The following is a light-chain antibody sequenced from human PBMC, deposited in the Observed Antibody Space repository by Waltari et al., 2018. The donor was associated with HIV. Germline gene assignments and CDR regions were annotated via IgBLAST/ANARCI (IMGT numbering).Light chain of an antibody. Sequence: QSALTQPASVYGSPGQSITIPCTGTNNDVGGYKYVSWYQQHPGKAPKLMIYDVSNRPSGVSNRFSGSKSGNTASLTISGLQAEDEADYYCSSYTSSSTRVFGGGTKLTVL. J-gene: IGLJ3*02. CDR1: NNDVGGYKY. CDR2: DVS. CDR3: SSYTSSSTRV. V-gene: IGLV2-14*03.